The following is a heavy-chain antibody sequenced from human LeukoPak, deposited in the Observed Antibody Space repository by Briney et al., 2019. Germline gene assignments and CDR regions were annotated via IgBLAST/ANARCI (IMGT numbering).Heavy chain of an antibody. V-gene: IGHV1-2*04. J-gene: IGHJ4*02. CDR1: GYTFTGYY. Sequence: ASVKVSCKAPGYTFTGYYMHWVRQAPGQGLEWMGWINPNSGGTNYAQKFQGWVTMTRDTSISTAYMELSRLRSDDTAVYYCAREGPQGIAVAGQEALDYWGQGTLVTVSS. D-gene: IGHD6-19*01. CDR2: INPNSGGT. CDR3: AREGPQGIAVAGQEALDY.